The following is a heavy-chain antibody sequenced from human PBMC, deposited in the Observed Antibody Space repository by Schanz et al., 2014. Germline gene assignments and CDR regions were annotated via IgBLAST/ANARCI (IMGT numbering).Heavy chain of an antibody. CDR2: MNSKTGNT. CDR3: ATNSRFRMVRESNAFDA. Sequence: QVQLVQSGAEVKKPGASVKVSCKASGYTFTSYDINWERQATGQGLEWMGWMNSKTGNTGYAQRFQGRVTMTENTSTETANMELSGLRSGDAAVYYCATNSRFRMVRESNAFDAWGQGTMVTVSS. V-gene: IGHV1-8*01. J-gene: IGHJ3*01. CDR1: GYTFTSYD. D-gene: IGHD3-10*01.